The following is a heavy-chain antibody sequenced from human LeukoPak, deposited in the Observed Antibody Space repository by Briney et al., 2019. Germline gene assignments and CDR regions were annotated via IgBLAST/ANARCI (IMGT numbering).Heavy chain of an antibody. V-gene: IGHV4-34*01. D-gene: IGHD2-2*01. J-gene: IGHJ6*02. Sequence: SETLSLTCAVYGGSFSGYYWSWIRQPPGKGLEWIGEINHSGSTNYNPSLKCRVTISVDTSKNQFSLKLSSVTAADTAVYYCARDSGCSSTSCYRAYYYYGMDVWGQGTTVTVSS. CDR3: ARDSGCSSTSCYRAYYYYGMDV. CDR1: GGSFSGYY. CDR2: INHSGST.